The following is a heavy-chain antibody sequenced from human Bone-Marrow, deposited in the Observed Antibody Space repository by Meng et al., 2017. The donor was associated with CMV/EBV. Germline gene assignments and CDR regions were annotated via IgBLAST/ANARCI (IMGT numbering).Heavy chain of an antibody. CDR3: ATGARVVPAAIRHFQH. J-gene: IGHJ1*01. CDR1: GGSFSSYY. D-gene: IGHD2-2*02. V-gene: IGHV4-34*01. CDR2: INQSGST. Sequence: SQTLSLTCAVYGGSFSSYYWSWIRQPPGKGLEWIGEINQSGSTNYNPPLKSRLTISVDTSKNHFSLKLSSVTAADTAVYYCATGARVVPAAIRHFQHWGQGTRVTGSS.